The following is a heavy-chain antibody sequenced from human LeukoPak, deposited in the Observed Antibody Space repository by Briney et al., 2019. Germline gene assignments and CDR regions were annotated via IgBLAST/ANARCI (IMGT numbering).Heavy chain of an antibody. CDR3: ATDSGYSYVDS. Sequence: PGGSLRLSCAASGFTFSVFGMTWVRQAPGKGLEWVSSVGAGDTYYADSVKGRFIISRDDSKNTVFLQMNSLRAEDTAVYYCATDSGYSYVDSWGQGTLVTVSS. D-gene: IGHD5-18*01. J-gene: IGHJ4*02. CDR2: SVGAGDT. CDR1: GFTFSVFG. V-gene: IGHV3-23*01.